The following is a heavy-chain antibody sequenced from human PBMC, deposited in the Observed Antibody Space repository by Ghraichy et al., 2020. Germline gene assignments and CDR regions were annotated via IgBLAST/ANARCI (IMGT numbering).Heavy chain of an antibody. V-gene: IGHV3-23*01. CDR3: AKSYSRSTYDILTGYYIDYYYYMDV. CDR1: GFTFSSYA. Sequence: GGSLRLSCAASGFTFSSYAMSWVRQAPGKGLEWVSAISGSGGSTYYADSVKGRFTISRDNSKNTLYLQMNSLRAEDTAVYYCAKSYSRSTYDILTGYYIDYYYYMDVWGKGTTVTVSS. J-gene: IGHJ6*03. D-gene: IGHD3-9*01. CDR2: ISGSGGST.